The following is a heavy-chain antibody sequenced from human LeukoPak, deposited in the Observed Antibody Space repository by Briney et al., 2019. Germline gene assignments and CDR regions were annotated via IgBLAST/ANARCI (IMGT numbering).Heavy chain of an antibody. J-gene: IGHJ5*02. Sequence: SETLSLTCAVYGGSFSGYYWSWIRQPPGKGPEWIGEINHSGSTNYNPSLKSRVTISVDTSKNQFSLKLSSVTAADTAVYYCARDSIVLRYRRFDPWGQGTLVTVSS. CDR2: INHSGST. V-gene: IGHV4-34*01. CDR3: ARDSIVLRYRRFDP. D-gene: IGHD3-9*01. CDR1: GGSFSGYY.